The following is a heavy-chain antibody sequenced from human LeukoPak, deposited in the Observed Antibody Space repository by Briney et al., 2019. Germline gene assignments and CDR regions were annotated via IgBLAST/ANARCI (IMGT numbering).Heavy chain of an antibody. CDR3: ARVGCTSSTCFGYLIFDY. J-gene: IGHJ4*02. D-gene: IGHD2-15*01. CDR2: IKYDGSEK. Sequence: GGSLRLSCEASGFTFSTFAMIWVRQPPGKGLEWVAYIKYDGSEKYYVDSVEGRFTISRDNAKNSLYLQMNSLRGEDTAVYYCARVGCTSSTCFGYLIFDYWGQGALVTVSS. V-gene: IGHV3-7*01. CDR1: GFTFSTFA.